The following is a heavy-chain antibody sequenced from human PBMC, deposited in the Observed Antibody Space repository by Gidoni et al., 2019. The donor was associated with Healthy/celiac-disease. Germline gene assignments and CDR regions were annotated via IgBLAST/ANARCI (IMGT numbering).Heavy chain of an antibody. CDR2: ISSSSSYI. Sequence: EVQLVESGGGLVKPGGSLRLSCAASGFTFSSYSMNWVRQAPGKGREWVSSISSSSSYIYYADSVKGRFTISRDNAKNSLYLQMNSLRAEDTAVYYCARDSYDFWSGYSREDYWGQGTLVTVSS. CDR1: GFTFSSYS. J-gene: IGHJ4*02. V-gene: IGHV3-21*01. CDR3: ARDSYDFWSGYSREDY. D-gene: IGHD3-3*01.